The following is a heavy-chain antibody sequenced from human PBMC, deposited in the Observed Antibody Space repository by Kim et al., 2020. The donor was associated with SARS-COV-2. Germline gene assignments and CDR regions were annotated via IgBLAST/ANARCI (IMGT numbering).Heavy chain of an antibody. D-gene: IGHD2-21*02. CDR3: ARHILLYEVVTAITFWDY. CDR2: IYYSGST. Sequence: SETLSLTCTVSGGSISSSSYYWGWIRQPPGKGLEWIGSIYYSGSTYYNPSLKSRVTISVDTSKNQFSLKLSSVTAADTAVYYCARHILLYEVVTAITFWDYWGQGTLVTVSS. J-gene: IGHJ4*02. V-gene: IGHV4-39*01. CDR1: GGSISSSSYY.